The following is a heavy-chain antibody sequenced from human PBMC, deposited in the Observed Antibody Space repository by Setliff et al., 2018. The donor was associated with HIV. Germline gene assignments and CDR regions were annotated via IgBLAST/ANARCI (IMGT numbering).Heavy chain of an antibody. Sequence: PSETLSLTCTVSGGSFSSGGYYWSWIRQHPGKGLEWIGYIYYSGSTYYNPSLKSRVTISVDTSKNQFSLKLSSVTAADTAMYYCARAHDIRGFGYNLQHWGQGTLVTVSS. V-gene: IGHV4-31*03. D-gene: IGHD3-22*01. J-gene: IGHJ1*01. CDR1: GGSFSSGGYY. CDR2: IYYSGST. CDR3: ARAHDIRGFGYNLQH.